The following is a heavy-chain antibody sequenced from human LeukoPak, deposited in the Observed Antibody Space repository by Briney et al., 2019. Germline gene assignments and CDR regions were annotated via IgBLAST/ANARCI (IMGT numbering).Heavy chain of an antibody. D-gene: IGHD6-6*01. CDR2: IKQDGSEK. CDR3: ARDEAAARPDKYYGMDV. J-gene: IGHJ6*02. Sequence: GGSLRLSCTASGVTLSSYAMSWVRQAPGKGLEWVANIKQDGSEKYYVDSVKGRFTISRDNAKNSLYLQMNSLRAEDTAVYCCARDEAAARPDKYYGMDVWGQGTTVTVSS. CDR1: GVTLSSYA. V-gene: IGHV3-7*01.